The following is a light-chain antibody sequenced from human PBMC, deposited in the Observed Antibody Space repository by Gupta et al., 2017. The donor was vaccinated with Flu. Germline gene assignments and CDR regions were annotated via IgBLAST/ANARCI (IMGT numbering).Light chain of an antibody. V-gene: IGKV3-20*01. Sequence: GTLYLSPGERVTLSCRARQSVRSSNLARYHQKPGQTPRLLIYGASSRGNSLPDRFSGSRTGTEFTLTISRREPEDFAVYYCQQEGSSPYTFGQRTKVEIK. CDR2: GAS. CDR1: QSVRSSN. J-gene: IGKJ1*01. CDR3: QQEGSSPYT.